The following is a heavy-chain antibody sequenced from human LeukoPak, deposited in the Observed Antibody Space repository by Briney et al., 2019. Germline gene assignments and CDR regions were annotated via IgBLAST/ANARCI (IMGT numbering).Heavy chain of an antibody. J-gene: IGHJ5*02. CDR2: IYPGDSDT. CDR1: GYSFTSYW. V-gene: IGHV5-51*01. D-gene: IGHD1-26*01. CDR3: ARLSVGATYRWFDP. Sequence: AGGSLQISCKGSGYSFTSYWIGWVRQMPGKGLEWMGIIYPGDSDTRYSPSFQGQVTISADKSISTAYLQWSSLKASDTAMYYCARLSVGATYRWFDPWGQGTLVTVSS.